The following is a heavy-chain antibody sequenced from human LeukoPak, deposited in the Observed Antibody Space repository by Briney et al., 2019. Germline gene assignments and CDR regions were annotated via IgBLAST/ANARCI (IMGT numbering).Heavy chain of an antibody. CDR1: GFTFNHYT. CDR2: ISVGGDTT. D-gene: IGHD3-3*01. J-gene: IGHJ4*02. Sequence: GGSLRLSCAASGFTFNHYTMSWVRQAPGKGLEWVSTISVGGDTTYYADSVKGRFAISRHNSKNTLYLQMNSLRAEDTAVYYCAKVESTYWGQGTLVTVSA. CDR3: AKVESTY. V-gene: IGHV3-23*01.